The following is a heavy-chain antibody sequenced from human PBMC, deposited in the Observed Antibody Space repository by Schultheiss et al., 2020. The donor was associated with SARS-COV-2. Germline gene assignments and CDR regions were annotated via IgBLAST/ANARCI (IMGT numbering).Heavy chain of an antibody. CDR3: ARHLFGDYYYFDY. D-gene: IGHD4-17*01. V-gene: IGHV4-59*08. CDR1: GGSISSYY. Sequence: SETLSLTCTVSGGSISSYYWSWIRQPPGKGLEWIGYIYYSGSTNYNPSLKSRVTISVDTSKNQFSLKLSSVTAADTAVYYCARHLFGDYYYFDYWGQGTLVTVSS. CDR2: IYYSGST. J-gene: IGHJ4*02.